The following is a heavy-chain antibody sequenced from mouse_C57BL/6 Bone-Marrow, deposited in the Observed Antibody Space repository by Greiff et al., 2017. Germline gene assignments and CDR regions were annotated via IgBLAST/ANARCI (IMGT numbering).Heavy chain of an antibody. D-gene: IGHD1-1*01. CDR2: TWSGGST. Sequence: VQLQQSGPGLVQPSQSLSITCTVSGFSLTSYGVHWVRQSPGKGLEWLGVTWSGGSTDYNAAFISSLSISKDNSKSQVFFKMNSLQADDKAICYCASFTTVVARAYWGQGTSVTVSS. CDR3: ASFTTVVARAY. CDR1: GFSLTSYG. J-gene: IGHJ4*01. V-gene: IGHV2-2*01.